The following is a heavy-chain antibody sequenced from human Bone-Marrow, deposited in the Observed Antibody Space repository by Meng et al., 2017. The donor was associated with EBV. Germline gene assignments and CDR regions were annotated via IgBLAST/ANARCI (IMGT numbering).Heavy chain of an antibody. V-gene: IGHV6-1*01. CDR3: VRDRGYWDWFDP. Sequence: QVQLQQSGPGLVKPSQTLSPTFAISGDSVSSNSAAWNWIRQSPSRGLEWLGRTYYRSKWYNDYAVSVKSRIIINPDTSKNQVFLQLNSVTPEDTAVYYCVRDRGYWDWFDPWGQGTLVTVSS. CDR1: GDSVSSNSAA. D-gene: IGHD3-22*01. CDR2: TYYRSKWYN. J-gene: IGHJ5*02.